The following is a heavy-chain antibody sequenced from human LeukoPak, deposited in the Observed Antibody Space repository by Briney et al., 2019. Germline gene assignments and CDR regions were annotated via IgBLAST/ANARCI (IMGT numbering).Heavy chain of an antibody. V-gene: IGHV3-33*01. CDR2: IWYDGSNK. J-gene: IGHJ4*02. CDR1: GFTFSSYG. D-gene: IGHD4-23*01. CDR3: ARSMTRGTTVVMADY. Sequence: GGSLRLSCAASGFTFSSYGMHWVRQAPGKGLEWVAVIWYDGSNKYYADSVKGRFTISRDNSKNTLCLQMNSLRAEDTAVYYCARSMTRGTTVVMADYWGQGTLVTVSS.